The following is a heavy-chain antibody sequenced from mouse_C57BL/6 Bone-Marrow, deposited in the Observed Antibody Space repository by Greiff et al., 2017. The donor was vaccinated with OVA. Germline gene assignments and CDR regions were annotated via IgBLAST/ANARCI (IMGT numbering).Heavy chain of an antibody. CDR2: IYPGNSDT. D-gene: IGHD2-3*01. J-gene: IGHJ1*03. Sequence: VQLQQSGTVLARPGASVKMSCKTSGYTFTSYWMHWVKQRPGQGLEWIWAIYPGNSDTSYNQKFKGKAKLTAVTSASTAYMELSSLTNEDSAVYYCTRRVYDFYWYFDVWGTGTTVTVSS. CDR1: GYTFTSYW. V-gene: IGHV1-5*01. CDR3: TRRVYDFYWYFDV.